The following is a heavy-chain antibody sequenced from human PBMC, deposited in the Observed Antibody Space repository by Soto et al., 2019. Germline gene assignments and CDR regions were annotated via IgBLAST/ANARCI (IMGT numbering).Heavy chain of an antibody. D-gene: IGHD3-3*01. CDR1: GFTFSNAW. CDR3: TTAFGVVITPPYYYYGMDV. J-gene: IGHJ6*02. CDR2: IKSKTDGGTT. V-gene: IGHV3-15*07. Sequence: GGSLRLSCAASGFTFSNAWMNWVRQAPGKGLEWVGRIKSKTDGGTTDYAAPVKGRFTISRDDSKNTLYLQMNSLKTEDTAVYYCTTAFGVVITPPYYYYGMDVWGQGTTVTVSS.